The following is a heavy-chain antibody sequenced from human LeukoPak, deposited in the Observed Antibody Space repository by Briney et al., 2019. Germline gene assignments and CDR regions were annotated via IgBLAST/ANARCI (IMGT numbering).Heavy chain of an antibody. V-gene: IGHV3-23*01. CDR2: ITANGDAT. CDR3: AKGYCSSTSCSFDY. Sequence: GGSLRLSCVGSGFTFRSYAVTWVRQAPGKGLEWVSSITANGDATYYADSVKGRFTISRDNSKNTLYLQMSSLRAEDTALYYCAKGYCSSTSCSFDYWGQGTLVTVSS. J-gene: IGHJ4*02. D-gene: IGHD2-2*01. CDR1: GFTFRSYA.